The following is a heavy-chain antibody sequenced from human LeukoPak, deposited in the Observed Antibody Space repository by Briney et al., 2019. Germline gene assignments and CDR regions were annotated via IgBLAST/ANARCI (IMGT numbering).Heavy chain of an antibody. J-gene: IGHJ4*02. Sequence: ASVKVSCKASGYTFTGYYMHWVRQAPGQGLEWMGWINPNSGGTNYAQKFQGRVTMTRDTSISTAYMELSRLRSDDTAVYYCAREGPGTYALIDYWGQGTLVTVSS. V-gene: IGHV1-2*02. CDR3: AREGPGTYALIDY. CDR2: INPNSGGT. CDR1: GYTFTGYY. D-gene: IGHD1-26*01.